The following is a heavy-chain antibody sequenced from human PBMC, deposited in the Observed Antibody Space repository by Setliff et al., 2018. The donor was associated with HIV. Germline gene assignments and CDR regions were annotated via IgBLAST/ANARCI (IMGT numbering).Heavy chain of an antibody. J-gene: IGHJ1*01. CDR1: GYTFSSYG. V-gene: IGHV1-18*01. D-gene: IGHD1-26*01. Sequence: ASVKVSCKASGYTFSSYGVNWVRQAPGQGLEWMGWISADNGNTKYAQKFQGRVTITTDTSTRTVYMELRSLRSDDTAAYYCARDRWELLRRPEYFQHWGQGALVTVSS. CDR3: ARDRWELLRRPEYFQH. CDR2: ISADNGNT.